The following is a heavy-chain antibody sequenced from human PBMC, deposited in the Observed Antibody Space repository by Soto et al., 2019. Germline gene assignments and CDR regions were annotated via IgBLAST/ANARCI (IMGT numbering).Heavy chain of an antibody. V-gene: IGHV4-59*01. CDR2: IYYSGST. D-gene: IGHD3-10*01. CDR1: GGSISSYY. CDR3: ARDNRRVRGVTYYYYGMDV. Sequence: SETLSLTCTVSGGSISSYYWSWIRQPPGKGLEWIGYIYYSGSTNYNPSLKSRVTISVDTSKNQFSLKLSSVTAADTAVYYCARDNRRVRGVTYYYYGMDVWGQGTTVTVSS. J-gene: IGHJ6*02.